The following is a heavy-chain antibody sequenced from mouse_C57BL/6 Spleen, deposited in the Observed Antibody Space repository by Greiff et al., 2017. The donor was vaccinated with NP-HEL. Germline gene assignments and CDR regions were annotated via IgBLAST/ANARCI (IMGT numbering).Heavy chain of an antibody. CDR2: ISSGGSYT. J-gene: IGHJ4*01. V-gene: IGHV5-6*01. CDR1: GFTFSSYG. CDR3: ARQGGPRDAMDY. Sequence: EVQLVESGGDLVKPGGSLKLSCAASGFTFSSYGMSWVRQTPDKRLEWVATISSGGSYTYYPDSVKGRFTISRDNAKNTLYLQMSSLKSEDTAMYYCARQGGPRDAMDYWGQGTSVTVSS. D-gene: IGHD3-3*01.